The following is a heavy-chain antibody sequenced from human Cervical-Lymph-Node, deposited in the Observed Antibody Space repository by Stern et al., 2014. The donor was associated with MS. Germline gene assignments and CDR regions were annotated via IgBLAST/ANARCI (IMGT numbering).Heavy chain of an antibody. D-gene: IGHD4-17*01. CDR3: ARARVGDYARSPHLDS. J-gene: IGHJ4*02. CDR2: IRNNSTNT. CDR1: GFTFSHYS. Sequence: EVQLVESGGGLVKPGGSLRLSCDASGFTFSHYSINWVRQAPGKGLEWISSIRNNSTNTYCADSVEGRFTISRDSAKDSVSLHMVSLRAEDTAVYYCARARVGDYARSPHLDSWGQGTLVTVSS. V-gene: IGHV3-21*01.